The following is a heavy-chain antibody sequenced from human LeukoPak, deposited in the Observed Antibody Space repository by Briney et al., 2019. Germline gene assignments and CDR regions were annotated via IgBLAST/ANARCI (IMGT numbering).Heavy chain of an antibody. CDR1: GYTFTSYG. CDR2: IIAFIGNT. CDR3: ATGCRYFDY. D-gene: IGHD2-15*01. J-gene: IGHJ4*02. V-gene: IGHV1-18*01. Sequence: ASVKVSCKASGYTFTSYGISWVRQAPGQGLEWMGWIIAFIGNTNYAQKLQGRVTMTTDPSTSTAYMELSSLRSDDTAVYYCATGCRYFDYWGQGTLVTVSS.